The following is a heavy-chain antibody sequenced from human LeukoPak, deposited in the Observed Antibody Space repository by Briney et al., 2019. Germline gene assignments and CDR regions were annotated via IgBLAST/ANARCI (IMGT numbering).Heavy chain of an antibody. CDR2: INPNSGGT. D-gene: IGHD3-10*01. CDR1: GYTFTGYY. V-gene: IGHV1-2*06. J-gene: IGHJ4*02. Sequence: ASVKVSCKASGYTFTGYYIHWVRQAPGQGLEWMGLINPNSGGTNYALKFQGRVTMTRDTSISTAYMELSRLRSDDTAVYYCAREGTYESFDYWGQGTLVTVSS. CDR3: AREGTYESFDY.